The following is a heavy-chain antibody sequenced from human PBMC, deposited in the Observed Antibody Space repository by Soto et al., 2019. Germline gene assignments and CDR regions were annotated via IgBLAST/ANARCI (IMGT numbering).Heavy chain of an antibody. CDR2: ISNTGNYK. CDR1: GFTFSNYS. CDR3: ARYPGTIMATIMGSYYFDY. J-gene: IGHJ4*02. D-gene: IGHD5-12*01. V-gene: IGHV3-21*01. Sequence: EVQLVESGGGLVKPGESLRLSCAVSGFTFSNYSMNWVRQAPGKGLEWVSSISNTGNYKYYADSVKGRFTVSRDNAKNSLYLQMNSLRAEDTAVYFCARYPGTIMATIMGSYYFDYWGLGTLVTVSS.